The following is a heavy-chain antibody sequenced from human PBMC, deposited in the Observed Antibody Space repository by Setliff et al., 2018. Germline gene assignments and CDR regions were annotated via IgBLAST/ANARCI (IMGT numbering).Heavy chain of an antibody. CDR3: ARDALYDSNDRNSYYGSGGVCDY. V-gene: IGHV1-69*10. Sequence: SVKVSCKASGGIFSTLAITWVRQAPGQGLEWMGGTIPLLPLPNYAVTFQGRVTITADKSTSTADMELSSLTSADTALYYCARDALYDSNDRNSYYGSGGVCDYWGQGTLVTVSS. J-gene: IGHJ4*02. CDR2: TIPLLPLP. D-gene: IGHD3-10*01. CDR1: GGIFSTLA.